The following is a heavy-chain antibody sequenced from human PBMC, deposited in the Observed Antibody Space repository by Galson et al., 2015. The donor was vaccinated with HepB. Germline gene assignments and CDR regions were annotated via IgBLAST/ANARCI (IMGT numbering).Heavy chain of an antibody. CDR2: IYHTGST. J-gene: IGHJ4*02. Sequence: ETLSLTCEVSGYSMTSGYYWAWIRQPPGKGLEWIGSIYHTGSTSYNTSLENRVTISVDTSKNQFSLKLRSVTAADTAVYYCARDPHTITDGTLKLYYFDYWGQGTLVTVSS. D-gene: IGHD6-13*01. V-gene: IGHV4-38-2*02. CDR1: GYSMTSGYY. CDR3: ARDPHTITDGTLKLYYFDY.